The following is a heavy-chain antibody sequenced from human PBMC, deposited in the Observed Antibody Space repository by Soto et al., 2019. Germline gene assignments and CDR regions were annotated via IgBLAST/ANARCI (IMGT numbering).Heavy chain of an antibody. Sequence: SQTLSLTCAISGDSVSSNSAAWNWIRLSPSRGLEWLGGTFYRSKWYTDYAVSVKSRISINPDTSKNHLSLQLNSVTPEDTAVYYCARALAMVPYYFDYWGQGTLVTVSS. CDR3: ARALAMVPYYFDY. V-gene: IGHV6-1*01. CDR1: GDSVSSNSAA. CDR2: TFYRSKWYT. D-gene: IGHD5-18*01. J-gene: IGHJ4*02.